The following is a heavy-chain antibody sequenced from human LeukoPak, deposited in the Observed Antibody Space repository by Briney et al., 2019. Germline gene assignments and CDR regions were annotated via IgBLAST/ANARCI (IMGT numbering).Heavy chain of an antibody. CDR2: ISAYNGNT. J-gene: IGHJ3*02. Sequence: ASVKVSCKASGYTFTSYGISWVRQAPGQGLEWMGWISAYNGNTNYAQKLQGRVTMTTDTSTSTAYMELRSLRSEDTAVYYCARDHYYDSSGYTPAGDAFDIWGQGTMVTVSS. CDR1: GYTFTSYG. CDR3: ARDHYYDSSGYTPAGDAFDI. D-gene: IGHD3-22*01. V-gene: IGHV1-18*01.